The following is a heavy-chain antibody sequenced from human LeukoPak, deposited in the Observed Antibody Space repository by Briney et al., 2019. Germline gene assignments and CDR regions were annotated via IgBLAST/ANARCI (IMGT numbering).Heavy chain of an antibody. Sequence: PSETLSLTCTVSGGSISSYYWSWIRQPPGKGLEWIGYIYYSGSTNYNPSLKSRVTISVDTSKNQFSLKLSSVTAADTAVYYCARGLYVGLGQYWGQGTLVTVSS. CDR2: IYYSGST. V-gene: IGHV4-59*01. CDR3: ARGLYVGLGQY. CDR1: GGSISSYY. D-gene: IGHD3-16*01. J-gene: IGHJ4*02.